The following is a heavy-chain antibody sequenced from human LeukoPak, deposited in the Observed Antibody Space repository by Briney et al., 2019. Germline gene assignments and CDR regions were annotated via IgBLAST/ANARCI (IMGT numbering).Heavy chain of an antibody. V-gene: IGHV4-59*08. Sequence: SETLSLTCTVSGGSISSYYWSWIRQPPGKGLEWIGYVYYSGSTNYNPSLKSRVTISVDRSRNQFSLKLSSVTAADTAVYYCATGLYDFDYWGQGTLVTVSS. CDR3: ATGLYDFDY. CDR2: VYYSGST. J-gene: IGHJ4*02. D-gene: IGHD5/OR15-5a*01. CDR1: GGSISSYY.